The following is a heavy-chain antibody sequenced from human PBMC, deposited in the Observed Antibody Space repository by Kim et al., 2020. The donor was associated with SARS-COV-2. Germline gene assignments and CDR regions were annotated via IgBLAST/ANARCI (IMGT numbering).Heavy chain of an antibody. Sequence: GGSLRLSCAASGFTFSNAWMSWVRQAPGKGLEWVGRIKSKTDGGTTDYAAPVKGRFTISRDDSKNTLYLQMNSLKTEDTAVYYCTAYRRIIWFGELLSWFDPWGQGTLVTVSS. CDR2: IKSKTDGGTT. J-gene: IGHJ5*02. V-gene: IGHV3-15*01. D-gene: IGHD3-10*01. CDR1: GFTFSNAW. CDR3: TAYRRIIWFGELLSWFDP.